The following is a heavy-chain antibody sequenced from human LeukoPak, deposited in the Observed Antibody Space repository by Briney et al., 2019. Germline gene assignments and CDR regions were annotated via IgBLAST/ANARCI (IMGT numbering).Heavy chain of an antibody. D-gene: IGHD6-19*01. J-gene: IGHJ4*02. V-gene: IGHV3-21*01. CDR2: ISSSSSYI. CDR1: GFTFSSYS. CDR3: ARAIHSRGWYRPIDY. Sequence: GGSLRLFCAASGFTFSSYSMNWVRQAPGKGLEWVSSISSSSSYIYYADSVKGRFTISRDNAKNSLYLQMNSLRAEDTAVYYCARAIHSRGWYRPIDYWGQGTLVTVPS.